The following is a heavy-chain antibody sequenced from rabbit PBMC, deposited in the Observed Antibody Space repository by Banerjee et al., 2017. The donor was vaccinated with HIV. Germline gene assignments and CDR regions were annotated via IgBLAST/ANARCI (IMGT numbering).Heavy chain of an antibody. D-gene: IGHD4-1*01. CDR3: ARYSSGWGYFNL. J-gene: IGHJ4*01. V-gene: IGHV1S43*01. CDR1: GFSFSSSYW. Sequence: QEQLEESGGDLVKPEGSLTLTCTASGFSFSSSYWICWVRQAPGKGLELIACIYTSSGSTWYASWVNGRFTISRSTSLNTVTLQMTYLTGADTATYFCARYSSGWGYFNLWGQGTLVTVS. CDR2: IYTSSGST.